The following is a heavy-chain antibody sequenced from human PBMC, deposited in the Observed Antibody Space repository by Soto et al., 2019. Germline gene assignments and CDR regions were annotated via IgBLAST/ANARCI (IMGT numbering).Heavy chain of an antibody. CDR1: GGSISSSSYY. J-gene: IGHJ3*02. CDR2: IYYSGST. D-gene: IGHD5-12*01. Sequence: SETLSLTCTVSGGSISSSSYYWAWIRQPPGKGLEWIGGIYYSGSTYYNPSLKSRVPITVDTSKNQFSLKLSSVTAADTSVYYCASGLVATMGNAFDIWGQGTMVTVSS. V-gene: IGHV4-39*01. CDR3: ASGLVATMGNAFDI.